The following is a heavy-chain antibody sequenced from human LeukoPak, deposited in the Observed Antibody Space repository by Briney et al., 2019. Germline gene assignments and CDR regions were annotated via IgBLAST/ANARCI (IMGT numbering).Heavy chain of an antibody. CDR3: ARGPYAYTSSGTLGSYNWFDP. CDR1: GYSFPNYW. V-gene: IGHV5-51*01. Sequence: GESLKISCKGSGYSFPNYWIGWVRQMPGKGLEWMGIIYPGDSHTRYSPSFQDQVTISVDKSISTAYLQWSSLKASDTAMYYCARGPYAYTSSGTLGSYNWFDPWGQGSLVTVSS. CDR2: IYPGDSHT. J-gene: IGHJ5*02. D-gene: IGHD2-2*02.